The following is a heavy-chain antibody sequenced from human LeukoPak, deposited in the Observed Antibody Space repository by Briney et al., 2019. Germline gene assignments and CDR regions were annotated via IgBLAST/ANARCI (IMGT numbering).Heavy chain of an antibody. V-gene: IGHV4-34*01. CDR1: GGSFSGYY. CDR3: ARVGNYDSSGYYYDY. CDR2: INHSGST. J-gene: IGHJ4*02. D-gene: IGHD3-22*01. Sequence: SETLFLTCAVYGGSFSGYYWSWIRQPPGKGLEWIGEINHSGSTNYNPSLKSRVTISVDTSKNQFSLKLSSVTAADTAVYYCARVGNYDSSGYYYDYWGQGTLVTVSS.